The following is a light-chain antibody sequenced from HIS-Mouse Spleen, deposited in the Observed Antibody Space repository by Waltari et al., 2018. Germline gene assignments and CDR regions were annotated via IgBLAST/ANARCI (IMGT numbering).Light chain of an antibody. CDR3: QQYYSTPYT. Sequence: DIVMTQYPDSLAVSLGERATINCKSSPSVLYSSNNKNYLAWYQQKPGQPAKLLIYWASTRESWVPNRFSGSGSRTNFTLAIKRVQAEDVAVYFCQQYYSTPYTFGQGTKLEIK. J-gene: IGKJ2*01. CDR1: PSVLYSSNNKNY. CDR2: WAS. V-gene: IGKV4-1*01.